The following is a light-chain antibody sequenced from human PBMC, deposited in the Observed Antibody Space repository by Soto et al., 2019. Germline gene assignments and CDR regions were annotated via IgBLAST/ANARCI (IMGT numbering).Light chain of an antibody. CDR3: QQYNVYSWT. CDR1: QNINSW. J-gene: IGKJ1*01. Sequence: DIHMTQSPSTLSASVRDRVTITCRASQNINSWLAWYQQKPGKAPKLLIYEASSLEKGVPARFGGSGSGTEFTLTISSLQPDDFATYYCQQYNVYSWTFGQGTKVDIK. CDR2: EAS. V-gene: IGKV1-5*03.